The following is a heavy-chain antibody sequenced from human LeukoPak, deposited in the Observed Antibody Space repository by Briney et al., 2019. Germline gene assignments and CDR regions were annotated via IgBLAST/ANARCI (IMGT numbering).Heavy chain of an antibody. CDR2: INTNTGNP. Sequence: ASVKVSCKASGYTFTSYAMNWVRQAPGQGLEWMGWINTNTGNPTYAQGFTGRFVFSLDTSVSTAYLQISSLKAEDTAVYYCARDLQTSYNYGDLSMGYWGQGTLVTVSS. D-gene: IGHD4-17*01. CDR1: GYTFTSYA. J-gene: IGHJ4*02. CDR3: ARDLQTSYNYGDLSMGY. V-gene: IGHV7-4-1*02.